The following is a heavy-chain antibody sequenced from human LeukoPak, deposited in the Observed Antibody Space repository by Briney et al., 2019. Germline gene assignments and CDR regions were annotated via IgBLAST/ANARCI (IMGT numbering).Heavy chain of an antibody. D-gene: IGHD3-22*01. CDR2: IIPIFGTA. CDR1: GGTFSSYA. Sequence: SVKVSCKASGGTFSSYAISWVRQAPGQGLEWMGGIIPIFGTANYAQKFQGRVTITADKSTSTAYMELSSLRSEDTAVYYCARSTYYYDSSGYGSDYWGQGTLVTVSS. CDR3: ARSTYYYDSSGYGSDY. J-gene: IGHJ4*02. V-gene: IGHV1-69*06.